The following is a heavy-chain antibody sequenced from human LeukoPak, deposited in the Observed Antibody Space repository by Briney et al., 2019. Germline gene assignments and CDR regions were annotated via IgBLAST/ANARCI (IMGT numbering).Heavy chain of an antibody. Sequence: PGGSLRLSCTASGFTLSSYWMAWVRQAPGKGLEWVANIKQDGSEKYYVDSVKGRFTISRDNAKNSLYLQMNSLRAEDTAVYYCARETARGAAGLSPWGQGTLVTVSS. D-gene: IGHD6-13*01. J-gene: IGHJ4*02. CDR3: ARETARGAAGLSP. CDR1: GFTLSSYW. CDR2: IKQDGSEK. V-gene: IGHV3-7*01.